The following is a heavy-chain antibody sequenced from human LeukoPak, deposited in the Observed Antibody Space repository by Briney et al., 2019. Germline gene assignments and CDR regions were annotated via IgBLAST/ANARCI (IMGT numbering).Heavy chain of an antibody. V-gene: IGHV4-39*01. Sequence: SETLSFTCTVSGGSISSSSYYWGWIRQPPGKGLEWIGSIYYSGSTYYNPSLKSRVTISVDTSKNQFSLKLSSVTAADTAVYYCARLRKWSSGPSFDYWGQGTLVTASS. CDR3: ARLRKWSSGPSFDY. J-gene: IGHJ4*02. CDR2: IYYSGST. CDR1: GGSISSSSYY. D-gene: IGHD3-22*01.